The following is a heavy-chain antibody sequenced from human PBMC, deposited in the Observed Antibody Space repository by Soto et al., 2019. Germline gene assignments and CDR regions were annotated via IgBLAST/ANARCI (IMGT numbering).Heavy chain of an antibody. J-gene: IGHJ4*02. CDR3: ARDGQVGQLGIDY. D-gene: IGHD6-6*01. Sequence: SETLSLTCTVSGGSISSYYWSWIRQPPGKGLEWIGYIYYSGSTNYNPSLKSRVTISVDTSKNQFSLKLSSVTAADTAVYYCARDGQVGQLGIDYWGQGTLVTVSS. CDR2: IYYSGST. V-gene: IGHV4-59*01. CDR1: GGSISSYY.